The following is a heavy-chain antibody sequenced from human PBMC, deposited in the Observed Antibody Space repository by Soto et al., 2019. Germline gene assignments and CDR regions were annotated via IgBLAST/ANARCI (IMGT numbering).Heavy chain of an antibody. CDR1: GGSISSYY. J-gene: IGHJ3*02. V-gene: IGHV4-59*01. D-gene: IGHD3-10*01. CDR3: ARAINSIYYYGSGIDAFDI. CDR2: IYYSGRT. Sequence: QVQLQESGPGLVKPSETLSLTCTVSGGSISSYYWSWIRQPPGKGLEWIGYIYYSGRTNYNPSLNIIVTTSVDTSKTQFSLKLSSVTAADTAVYYCARAINSIYYYGSGIDAFDIWCQGTMVTVSS.